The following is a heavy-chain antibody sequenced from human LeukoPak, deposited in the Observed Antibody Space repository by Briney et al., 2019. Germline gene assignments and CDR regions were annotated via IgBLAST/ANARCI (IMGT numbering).Heavy chain of an antibody. D-gene: IGHD2-2*01. V-gene: IGHV3-7*01. Sequence: GGSLRLSCAASGFTFSNYWMSWVRQAPGKGLEGVADIKQDGSEKYYVASVKGRFTISRDNAKNSLYLQMNSLRAEDTAVYYCAREAYCSSTSCQGYYFDFWGQGTLVTVSS. CDR1: GFTFSNYW. CDR3: AREAYCSSTSCQGYYFDF. CDR2: IKQDGSEK. J-gene: IGHJ4*02.